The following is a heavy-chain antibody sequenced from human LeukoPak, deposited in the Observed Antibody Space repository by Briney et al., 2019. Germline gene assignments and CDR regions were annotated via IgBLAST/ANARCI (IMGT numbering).Heavy chain of an antibody. CDR1: GFTFSSYG. V-gene: IGHV3-30*18. CDR2: ISYDGSNK. D-gene: IGHD3-22*01. CDR3: AKDIRYYYDSSGFPGLDY. Sequence: SGGSLRLSCAASGFTFSSYGMHWVRQAPGKGLEWVAVISYDGSNKYYADSVKGRFTISRDNSKNTLYLQMNSLRAEDTAVYYCAKDIRYYYDSSGFPGLDYWGQGTLVTVSS. J-gene: IGHJ4*02.